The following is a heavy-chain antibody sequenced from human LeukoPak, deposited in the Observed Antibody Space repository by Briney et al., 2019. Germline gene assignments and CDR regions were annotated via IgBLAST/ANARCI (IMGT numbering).Heavy chain of an antibody. V-gene: IGHV2-70*04. CDR2: IDWDDDK. D-gene: IGHD6-19*01. CDR3: ARSEGIAVAGTFFDY. Sequence: SGPALVKPTQTLTLTCTFSGFSLSTSGFRVSWIRQPPGKALEWLARIDWDDDKFYSTSLKTRLTISKDTSKNQVVLTMTNMDPVDTATYYCARSEGIAVAGTFFDYWGQGTLVTVSS. J-gene: IGHJ4*02. CDR1: GFSLSTSGFR.